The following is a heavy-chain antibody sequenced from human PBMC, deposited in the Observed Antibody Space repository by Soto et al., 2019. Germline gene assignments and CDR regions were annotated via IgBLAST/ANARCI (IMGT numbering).Heavy chain of an antibody. J-gene: IGHJ6*02. CDR1: GGSISSGDYY. CDR2: IYYSGST. CDR3: ARDCIYGSGSYYNVNHYYYGMDV. D-gene: IGHD3-10*01. V-gene: IGHV4-30-4*01. Sequence: SETLSLTCTVSGGSISSGDYYWSWIRQPPGKGLEWIGYIYYSGSTYYNPSLKSRVTISVDTSKNQFSLKLSSVTAADTAVYYCARDCIYGSGSYYNVNHYYYGMDVWGQGTTVTVSS.